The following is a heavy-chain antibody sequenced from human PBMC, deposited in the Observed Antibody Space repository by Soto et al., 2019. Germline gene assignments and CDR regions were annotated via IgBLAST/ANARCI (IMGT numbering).Heavy chain of an antibody. CDR3: ARDWSRGYGSGSSYYYYSGMDV. D-gene: IGHD3-10*01. J-gene: IGHJ6*02. CDR1: GGTFSSYA. CDR2: IIPIFGTA. V-gene: IGHV1-69*01. Sequence: QVQLVQSGAEVKKPGSSVKVSCKASGGTFSSYAISWVRQAPGQGLEWMGGIIPIFGTANYAQKFQGRVTITADESTSTAYMELSSLRSEDTAVYYCARDWSRGYGSGSSYYYYSGMDVWGQGTTVTVSS.